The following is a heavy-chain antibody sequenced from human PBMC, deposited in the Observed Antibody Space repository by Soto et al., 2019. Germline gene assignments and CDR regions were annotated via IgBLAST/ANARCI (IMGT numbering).Heavy chain of an antibody. D-gene: IGHD6-19*01. V-gene: IGHV3-23*01. Sequence: EVQLLESGGGLVQPGGSLRISCAASGFTFSSYAMSWVRQAPGQGLEWVSGISGSGDSTYYADSVKGRFTISRDNSKKTVYLQMNSLRAEDTAVYYCAKGVPGIAVAGTGYFQHWGQGTLVTVSS. CDR3: AKGVPGIAVAGTGYFQH. J-gene: IGHJ1*01. CDR2: ISGSGDST. CDR1: GFTFSSYA.